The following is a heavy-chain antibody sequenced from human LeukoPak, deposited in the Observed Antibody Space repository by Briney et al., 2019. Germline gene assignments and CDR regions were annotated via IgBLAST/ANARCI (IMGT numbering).Heavy chain of an antibody. CDR3: ARSTYTILAVAGTHYFDY. CDR2: ISAYNGNT. V-gene: IGHV1-18*01. Sequence: GASVKVSCKASGYTFTSYGISWVRQAPGQGLEWMGWISAYNGNTNYAQKLQGRVTMTTDTSTSTAYMELRSLRSDDTAVYYCARSTYTILAVAGTHYFDYWGQGTLVTVSS. J-gene: IGHJ4*02. CDR1: GYTFTSYG. D-gene: IGHD6-19*01.